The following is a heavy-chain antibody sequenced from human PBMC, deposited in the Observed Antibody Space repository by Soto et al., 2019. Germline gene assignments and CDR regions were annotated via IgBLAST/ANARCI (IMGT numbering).Heavy chain of an antibody. CDR1: GGSISSYY. J-gene: IGHJ4*02. V-gene: IGHV4-59*01. D-gene: IGHD3-3*01. CDR3: ARAIGVVTPTFDY. Sequence: SETLSLTCTVSGGSISSYYWNWIRQPPGKGLEWIGYIYSSGSTNYNPALKSRVTISLDTSKSQFSLRLSSVTAADTAVYYCARAIGVVTPTFDYWGQGTLVTV. CDR2: IYSSGST.